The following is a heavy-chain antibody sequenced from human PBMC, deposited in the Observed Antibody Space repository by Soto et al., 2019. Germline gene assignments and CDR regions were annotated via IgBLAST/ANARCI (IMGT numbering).Heavy chain of an antibody. CDR1: DGSISSSSHY. D-gene: IGHD1-26*01. Sequence: SETLSLTCTVSDGSISSSSHYWGWIRQPPGKGLEWIGSIYYSGSTNYNPSLKSGVTISVDTSKKQFSLNVSSVTAADTAVYYCGGGAVGAPPPHNYYGMDAWVQAPRVT. CDR3: GGGAVGAPPPHNYYGMDA. V-gene: IGHV4-39*01. J-gene: IGHJ6*02. CDR2: IYYSGST.